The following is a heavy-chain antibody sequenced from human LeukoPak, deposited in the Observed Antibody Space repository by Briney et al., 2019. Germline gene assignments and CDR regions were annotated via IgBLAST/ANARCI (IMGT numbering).Heavy chain of an antibody. CDR2: IYPDDSDA. V-gene: IGHV5-51*01. CDR1: GYSFTSHW. J-gene: IGHJ4*02. CDR3: ARHTQEAFDY. Sequence: GESLKISCKGFGYSFTSHWIGWVRQMSGKGLEWMGIIYPDDSDARYSPSFQGQVTISADKSISTAYLQWSSLKASDTAMYYCARHTQEAFDYWGQGTLVTVSS.